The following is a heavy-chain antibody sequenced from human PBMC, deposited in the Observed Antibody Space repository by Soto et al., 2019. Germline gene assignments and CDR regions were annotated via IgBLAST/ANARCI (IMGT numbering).Heavy chain of an antibody. V-gene: IGHV4-30-4*01. CDR2: IYYSGST. J-gene: IGHJ4*02. CDR1: GGSISSGDYY. CDR3: ARENAAAGTWDY. D-gene: IGHD6-13*01. Sequence: SETLSLTCTVSGGSISSGDYYWSWIRQPPGKGLEWIGYIYYSGSTYYNPSLKSRVTISVDTSKNQFSLKLSSVTAADTAVYYCARENAAAGTWDYWGQGTLVTVSS.